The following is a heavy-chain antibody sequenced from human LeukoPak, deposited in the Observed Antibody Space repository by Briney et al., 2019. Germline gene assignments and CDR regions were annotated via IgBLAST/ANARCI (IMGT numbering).Heavy chain of an antibody. CDR3: ARGGYSFGHDFDY. J-gene: IGHJ4*02. D-gene: IGHD5-18*01. CDR2: IKGDGSST. Sequence: PGGSLRLSCAASGFTFSSYAMPWVRHTPGKGLVWVSRIKGDGSSTSYADSVKGRFTISRDNAKNTLYLQMNSLRAEDTAVYYCARGGYSFGHDFDYWGQGTLVTVSS. V-gene: IGHV3-74*01. CDR1: GFTFSSYA.